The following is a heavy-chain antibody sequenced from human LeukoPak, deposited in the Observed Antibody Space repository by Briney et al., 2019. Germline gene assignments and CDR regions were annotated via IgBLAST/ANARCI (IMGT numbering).Heavy chain of an antibody. Sequence: GGSLRLSCAASGFTFSSYSMNWVRQAPGKGLEWVSSISSSSSYIYYADSVKGRFTISRDNAKNSLYLQINSLRAEDTAVYYCARGRSGSYRKGLYYYYYYYMDVWGKGTTVTVSS. J-gene: IGHJ6*03. CDR1: GFTFSSYS. D-gene: IGHD3-16*02. V-gene: IGHV3-21*01. CDR3: ARGRSGSYRKGLYYYYYYYMDV. CDR2: ISSSSSYI.